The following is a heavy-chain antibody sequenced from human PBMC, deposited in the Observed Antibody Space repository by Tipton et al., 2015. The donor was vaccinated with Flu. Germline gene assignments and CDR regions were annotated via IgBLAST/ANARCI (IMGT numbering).Heavy chain of an antibody. CDR2: IYYSGST. V-gene: IGHV4-59*01. CDR1: GGSISSYY. J-gene: IGHJ4*02. Sequence: TLSLTCTVSGGSISSYYWSWIRQPPGKGLEWIGYIYYSGSTNYNPSLKSRVTISVDTSKNQFSLKLSSVTAADTAVYYCARDADWGYFDYWGQGTLVPVSS. CDR3: ARDADWGYFDY. D-gene: IGHD7-27*01.